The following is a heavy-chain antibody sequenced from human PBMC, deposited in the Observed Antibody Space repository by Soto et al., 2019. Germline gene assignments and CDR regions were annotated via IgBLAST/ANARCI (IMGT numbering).Heavy chain of an antibody. V-gene: IGHV4-30-2*01. CDR2: ILHTGGT. Sequence: KTSETLSLTCAVSGGSISGGGFSWSWIRQPPWKGLEWIGYILHTGGTQYNPSLKSRVSMSVDKSKNQFSLHLTSVAAADTAVYYCARLQFGEGFDYWGQGXLVTVYS. D-gene: IGHD3-10*01. CDR1: GGSISGGGFS. CDR3: ARLQFGEGFDY. J-gene: IGHJ4*02.